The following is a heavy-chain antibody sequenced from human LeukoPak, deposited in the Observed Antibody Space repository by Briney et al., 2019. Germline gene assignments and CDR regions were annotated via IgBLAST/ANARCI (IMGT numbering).Heavy chain of an antibody. CDR3: ARLEMITFGGVIVALDP. D-gene: IGHD3-16*02. Sequence: SETLSLTCTVSGGSISSYYWSWIRQPPGKGLEWIGYIYYSGSTNYNPSLKSRVTISVDTSKNQFSLKLSSVTAADTAVYYCARLEMITFGGVIVALDPWGQGTLVTGSS. V-gene: IGHV4-59*01. J-gene: IGHJ5*02. CDR1: GGSISSYY. CDR2: IYYSGST.